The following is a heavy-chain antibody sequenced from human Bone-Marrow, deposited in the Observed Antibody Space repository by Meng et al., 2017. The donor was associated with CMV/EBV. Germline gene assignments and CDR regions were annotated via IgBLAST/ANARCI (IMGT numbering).Heavy chain of an antibody. CDR1: GGSFSGYY. Sequence: SQTLSLPCAVYGGSFSGYYWSWIRQPPGKGLEWIGEINHSGSTNYNPSLKSRVTISVDTSRNQFSLKVSSVTAADTAVYYCARDGAVAGTVWECWGQGTLVTVSS. CDR3: ARDGAVAGTVWEC. J-gene: IGHJ4*02. D-gene: IGHD6-19*01. V-gene: IGHV4-34*01. CDR2: INHSGST.